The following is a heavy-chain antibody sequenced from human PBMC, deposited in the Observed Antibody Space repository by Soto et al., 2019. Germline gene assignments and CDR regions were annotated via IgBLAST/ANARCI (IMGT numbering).Heavy chain of an antibody. V-gene: IGHV3-53*01. Sequence: EVQLVESGGGLIQPGGSLRLSCAASGFSVSSNYMSWVRQAPGKGLEWVSVIYSGGNTHYADSVKGRFTISRDNSKNTLYLQMNSLRAEDTAVYYYARDPTWIPYYHYGMDVWGQGTTVTVSS. CDR1: GFSVSSNY. D-gene: IGHD5-18*01. J-gene: IGHJ6*02. CDR2: IYSGGNT. CDR3: ARDPTWIPYYHYGMDV.